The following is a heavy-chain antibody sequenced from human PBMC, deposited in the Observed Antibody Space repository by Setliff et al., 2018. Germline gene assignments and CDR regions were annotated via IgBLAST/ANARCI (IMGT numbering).Heavy chain of an antibody. J-gene: IGHJ3*02. Sequence: SETLSLTCTVSGGSISSGSYYWSWIRQPAGKGLEWIGRIYTSGSTYYNPSLKSRVTISVDTSKNQFSLKLSSVTAADTAVYYCAISTIFGVVSLTPDAFDIWGQGTMVTVS. V-gene: IGHV4-61*02. D-gene: IGHD3-3*01. CDR2: IYTSGST. CDR1: GGSISSGSYY. CDR3: AISTIFGVVSLTPDAFDI.